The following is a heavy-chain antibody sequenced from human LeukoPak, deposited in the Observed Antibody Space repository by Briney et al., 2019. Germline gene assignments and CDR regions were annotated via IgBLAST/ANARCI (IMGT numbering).Heavy chain of an antibody. V-gene: IGHV4-59*01. Sequence: SSETLSLTCTVSGGSISSYYWSWIRQPPGKGLEWIGYIYYSGSTNYNPSLKSRVTISVGTSKNQFSLKLSSVTAADTAVYYCARGGLRYFDLWGRGTLVTVSS. CDR2: IYYSGST. J-gene: IGHJ2*01. CDR3: ARGGLRYFDL. CDR1: GGSISSYY.